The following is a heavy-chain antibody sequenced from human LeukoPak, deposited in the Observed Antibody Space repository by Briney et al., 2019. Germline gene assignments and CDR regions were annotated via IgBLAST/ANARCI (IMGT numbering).Heavy chain of an antibody. D-gene: IGHD6-13*01. CDR2: ISYIGST. V-gene: IGHV4-59*01. Sequence: SETLSLTCTFSGGSISSYYWSWLRQPPGRGLEWIGYISYIGSTNYNPSLKSRVTILGDTSKNQFSLKLSSVTAADTAVYYCARLPYSSSWSSYWYFDLWGRGTRVTVSS. CDR1: GGSISSYY. J-gene: IGHJ2*01. CDR3: ARLPYSSSWSSYWYFDL.